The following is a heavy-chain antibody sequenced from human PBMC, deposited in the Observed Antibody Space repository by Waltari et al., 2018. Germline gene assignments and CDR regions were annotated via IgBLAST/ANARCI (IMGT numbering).Heavy chain of an antibody. D-gene: IGHD1-20*01. CDR1: GITILNYA. J-gene: IGHJ4*02. V-gene: IGHV3-23*01. CDR2: ITVGDDT. Sequence: EVQLLESGGDLVQPGGSLSLYCAASGITILNYAINWVRLAPGTGLEWVSAITVGDDTYYADSVKGRFTISRDTSKDTVYLQMNGLRADDTAVYYCATPFYNWDDPLHSWGPGTLVTVSS. CDR3: ATPFYNWDDPLHS.